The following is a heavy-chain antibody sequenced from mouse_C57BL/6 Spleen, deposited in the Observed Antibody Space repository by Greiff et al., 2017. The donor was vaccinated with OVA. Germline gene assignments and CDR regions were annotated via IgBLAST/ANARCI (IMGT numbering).Heavy chain of an antibody. V-gene: IGHV3-6*01. CDR1: GYSITSGYY. CDR3: ARDLRGAMDY. D-gene: IGHD1-1*01. J-gene: IGHJ4*01. Sequence: ESGPGLVKPSQSLSLTCSVTGYSITSGYYWNWIRQFPGNKLEWMGYISYDGSNNYNPSLKNRISITRDTSKNQFFLKLNSVTTEDTATYYCARDLRGAMDYWGQGTSVTVSS. CDR2: ISYDGSN.